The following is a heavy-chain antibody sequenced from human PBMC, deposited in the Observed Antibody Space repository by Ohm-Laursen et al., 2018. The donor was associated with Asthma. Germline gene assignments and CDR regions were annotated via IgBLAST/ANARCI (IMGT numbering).Heavy chain of an antibody. CDR2: INSDGSST. J-gene: IGHJ5*02. Sequence: SLRLSCAAPGFTFSSYWMHWVRQAPGKGLVWVSRINSDGSSTSYADSVKGRFTISRDNAKNTLYLQMNSLRAEDTAVYYCARAYQLLGNWFDPWGQGTLVTASS. CDR1: GFTFSSYW. V-gene: IGHV3-74*01. D-gene: IGHD2-2*01. CDR3: ARAYQLLGNWFDP.